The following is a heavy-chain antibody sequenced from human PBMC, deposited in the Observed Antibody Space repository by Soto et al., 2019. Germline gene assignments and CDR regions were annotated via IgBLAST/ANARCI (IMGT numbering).Heavy chain of an antibody. CDR1: GGSFSGYY. V-gene: IGHV4-34*01. J-gene: IGHJ5*02. Sequence: SETLSLTCAVYGGSFSGYYWSWIRQSPGKGLEWIGEINHSGSTNYNPSLKSRVTISVDTSKNQFSLKLTSVTAADAALYYCARDFFDSSDYTTNWFDPWGQGTLVTVSS. CDR2: INHSGST. CDR3: ARDFFDSSDYTTNWFDP. D-gene: IGHD3-22*01.